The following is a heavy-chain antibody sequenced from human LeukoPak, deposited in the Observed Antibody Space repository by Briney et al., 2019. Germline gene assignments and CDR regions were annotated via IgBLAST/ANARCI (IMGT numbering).Heavy chain of an antibody. J-gene: IGHJ4*02. D-gene: IGHD2-2*01. Sequence: PGGSLRLSCAASGFTFSSYAMSWVRQAPGKGLEWVAVISYDGSNKYYADSVKGRFTISRDNSKNTLYLQMNSLRAEDTAVYYCARDHARVVPAALSFFDYWGQGTLVTVSS. V-gene: IGHV3-30-3*01. CDR1: GFTFSSYA. CDR2: ISYDGSNK. CDR3: ARDHARVVPAALSFFDY.